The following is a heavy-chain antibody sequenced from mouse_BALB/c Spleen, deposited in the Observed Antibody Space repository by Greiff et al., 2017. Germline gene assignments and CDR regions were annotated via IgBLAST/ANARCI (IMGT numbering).Heavy chain of an antibody. CDR2: IYPGSGST. J-gene: IGHJ4*01. Sequence: LQQPGSELVRPGASVKLSCKASGYTFTSYWMHWVKQRPGQGLEWIGNIYPGSGSTNYDEKFKSKATLTVDTSSSTAYIQLSSLTSEDSAVYYCTRSLYGGMDYWGQGTSVTVSS. CDR3: TRSLYGGMDY. D-gene: IGHD1-2*01. CDR1: GYTFTSYW. V-gene: IGHV1S22*01.